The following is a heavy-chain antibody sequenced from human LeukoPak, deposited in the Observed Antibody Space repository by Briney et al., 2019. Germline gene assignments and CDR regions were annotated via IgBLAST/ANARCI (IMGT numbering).Heavy chain of an antibody. CDR3: ARDGGYGTSDY. Sequence: GASVKVSCKASGGTFSSYAISWVRQATGQGLEWMGWMNPNSGNTGYAQKFQGRVTITRNTSISTAYMELSSLRSEDTAVYYCARDGGYGTSDYWGQGTLVTVSS. J-gene: IGHJ4*02. CDR2: MNPNSGNT. CDR1: GGTFSSYA. V-gene: IGHV1-8*03. D-gene: IGHD5-18*01.